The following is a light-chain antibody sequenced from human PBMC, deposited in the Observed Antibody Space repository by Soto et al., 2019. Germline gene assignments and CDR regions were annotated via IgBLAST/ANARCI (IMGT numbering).Light chain of an antibody. CDR1: QSISTY. CDR2: AAS. CDR3: QQPNFCPPWT. Sequence: APSXGERVPSTSRVSQSISTYLAWYQQKPGKAPKLLIYAASTWPSGVPSRFSGSGSGTDFTLAISSLQSEDFAVYYCQQPNFCPPWTVGQGTKVDIK. V-gene: IGKV1-9*01. J-gene: IGKJ1*01.